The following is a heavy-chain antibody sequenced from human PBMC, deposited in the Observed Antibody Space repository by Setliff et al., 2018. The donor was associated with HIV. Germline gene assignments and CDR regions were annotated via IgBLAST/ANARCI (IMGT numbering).Heavy chain of an antibody. Sequence: PSETLSLTCSVSGGSISSGSHYWGWIRQAPGKGLEWIGNIYYSGTTFYNPSLKSRVSISVDTSRNEFSLKLTSVTAADTAVYYCARGKVLRGNILYYWGQGTLVTVSS. CDR2: IYYSGTT. D-gene: IGHD2-8*01. CDR1: GGSISSGSHY. V-gene: IGHV4-39*02. J-gene: IGHJ4*02. CDR3: ARGKVLRGNILYY.